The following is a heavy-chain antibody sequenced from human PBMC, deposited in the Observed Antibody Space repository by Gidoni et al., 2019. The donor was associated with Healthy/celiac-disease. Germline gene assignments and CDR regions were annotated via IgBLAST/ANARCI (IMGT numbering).Heavy chain of an antibody. Sequence: EVQLVESGGGLVQPGGSLKLSCAASGFTSSASAMHWVRQASGKALEWVGRIRSKANSYATAYAASVKGRFTISRDDSKNTAYLQMNSLKTEDTAVYYCIRDGYYYDSSGYPVDGMDVWGQGTTVTVSS. CDR1: GFTSSASA. D-gene: IGHD3-22*01. CDR2: IRSKANSYAT. CDR3: IRDGYYYDSSGYPVDGMDV. J-gene: IGHJ6*02. V-gene: IGHV3-73*01.